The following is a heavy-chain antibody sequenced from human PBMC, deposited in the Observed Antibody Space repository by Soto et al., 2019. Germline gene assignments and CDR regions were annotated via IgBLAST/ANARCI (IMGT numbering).Heavy chain of an antibody. D-gene: IGHD2-2*01. V-gene: IGHV3-30*18. J-gene: IGHJ6*02. CDR3: AKDPRYCSSTSCYYYYYYGMDV. CDR1: GFTFSSYG. CDR2: ISYDGSNK. Sequence: PVGSVRLSCAASGFTFSSYGMHWVRQAPGKGLEWVAVISYDGSNKYYADSVKGRFTISRDNSKNTLYLQMNSLRAEDTAVYYCAKDPRYCSSTSCYYYYYYGMDVWGQGTTVTVSS.